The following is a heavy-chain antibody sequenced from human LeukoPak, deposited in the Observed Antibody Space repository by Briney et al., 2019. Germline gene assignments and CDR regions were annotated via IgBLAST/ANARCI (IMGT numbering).Heavy chain of an antibody. CDR1: GFTVSSNY. CDR3: AKDGSLYCSGGSCYCDY. CDR2: IYSGGST. J-gene: IGHJ4*02. D-gene: IGHD2-15*01. Sequence: GGSLRLSCAASGFTVSSNYMSWVRQAPGKGLEWVSVIYSGGSTYYADSVKGRFTISRDNSKNTLYLQMNSLRAEDTAVYYCAKDGSLYCSGGSCYCDYWGQGTLVTVSS. V-gene: IGHV3-66*01.